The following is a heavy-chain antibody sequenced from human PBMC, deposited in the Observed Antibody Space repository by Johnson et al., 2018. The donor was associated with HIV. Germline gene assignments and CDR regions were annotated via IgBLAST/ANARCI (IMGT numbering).Heavy chain of an antibody. CDR2: ISTNGGST. CDR1: GFTFSNYA. CDR3: ARPDSSSARAHDAFDI. D-gene: IGHD6-6*01. Sequence: VQLVESGGGVVQPGRSLRLSCAASGFTFSNYAMHWVRQAPGKGLDYVSGISTNGGSTYYANSVKGRFTISRDNSKNTLYLQMISLRAEDTALYYCARPDSSSARAHDAFDIWGQGTMVTVSS. V-gene: IGHV3-64*01. J-gene: IGHJ3*02.